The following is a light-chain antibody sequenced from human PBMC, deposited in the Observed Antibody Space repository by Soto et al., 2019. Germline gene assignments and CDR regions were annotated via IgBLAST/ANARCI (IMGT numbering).Light chain of an antibody. CDR2: GAS. CDR1: QSVSSY. CDR3: QQYSTSPPIT. J-gene: IGKJ5*01. V-gene: IGKV3-20*01. Sequence: EIVMTQSPATLSVSPGERATLSCRASQSVSSYLAWYQQKPGQAPRLLIYGASTRATGIPDRFSGSGFETDFSLTISRLEPEDFAVYFCQQYSTSPPITFGQGTRLEI.